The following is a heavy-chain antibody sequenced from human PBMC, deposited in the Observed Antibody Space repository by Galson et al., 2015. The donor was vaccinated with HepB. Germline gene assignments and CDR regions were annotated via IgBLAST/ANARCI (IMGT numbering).Heavy chain of an antibody. CDR1: GFTFSSYA. CDR2: ISTGGGHT. J-gene: IGHJ4*02. CDR3: ARIGSDWLPFDY. Sequence: SLRLSCAASGFTFSSYAMSWVRQAPGKGLEWVSYISTGGGHTYYAGSVKGRFIISRDNAKNSLYLQMNGLREEDTAVYYCARIGSDWLPFDYWGQGILVTVSS. V-gene: IGHV3-48*02. D-gene: IGHD6-19*01.